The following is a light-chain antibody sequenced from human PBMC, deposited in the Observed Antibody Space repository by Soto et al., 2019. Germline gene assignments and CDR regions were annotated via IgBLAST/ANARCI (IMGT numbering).Light chain of an antibody. V-gene: IGLV2-11*01. Sequence: QSALTQPRSVSWSPGQSVTISCSGTSSDVGAYDHVCWYQQHPDKAPKFMIYDVSRRPSGVPDRFSGSKSGNTASLTISGLQAEDEAEYYCWSYAGSYTYVFGTGTKVTVL. CDR2: DVS. J-gene: IGLJ1*01. CDR1: SSDVGAYDH. CDR3: WSYAGSYTYV.